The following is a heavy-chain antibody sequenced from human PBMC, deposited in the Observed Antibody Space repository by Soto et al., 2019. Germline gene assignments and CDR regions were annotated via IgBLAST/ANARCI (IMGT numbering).Heavy chain of an antibody. CDR3: AGGFCGGSCYSVSPVFFWFDP. Sequence: SVKVSCKASGGTFSSYAISWVRQAPGQGLEWMGGIIPIFGTANYAQKFQGRVTITADESTSTAYMELSSLRSEDTAVYYCAGGFCGGSCYSVSPVFFWFDPWGQGTLVTVSS. J-gene: IGHJ5*02. CDR2: IIPIFGTA. CDR1: GGTFSSYA. D-gene: IGHD2-15*01. V-gene: IGHV1-69*13.